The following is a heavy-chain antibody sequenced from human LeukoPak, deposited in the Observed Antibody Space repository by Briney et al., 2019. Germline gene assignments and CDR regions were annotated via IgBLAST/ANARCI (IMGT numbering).Heavy chain of an antibody. V-gene: IGHV4-4*07. CDR2: IYTSGST. D-gene: IGHD6-19*01. CDR3: ARDIRTVAGTGFDY. Sequence: PSETLSLTCTVSGGSISSYYWSWIRQPAGKGLEWIGRIYTSGSTNYNPSLKSRVTMSIDTSKNQFSLKLSSVTAADTAVYYCARDIRTVAGTGFDYWGQGTLVTVSS. CDR1: GGSISSYY. J-gene: IGHJ4*02.